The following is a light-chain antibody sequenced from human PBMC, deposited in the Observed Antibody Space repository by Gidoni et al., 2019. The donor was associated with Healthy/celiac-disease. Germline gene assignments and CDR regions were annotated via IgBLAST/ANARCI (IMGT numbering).Light chain of an antibody. CDR3: QQSYSTPYT. V-gene: IGKV1-39*01. CDR2: AAS. Sequence: DIQMTQSPTSLSESVGDRVTITCRASQSISSYLNCYQKKPGKAPKLLIYAASSLQSGVPSRFSGSGAGTDFTLTISSLHPEDFATYYCQQSYSTPYTFGQGTKLEIK. J-gene: IGKJ2*01. CDR1: QSISSY.